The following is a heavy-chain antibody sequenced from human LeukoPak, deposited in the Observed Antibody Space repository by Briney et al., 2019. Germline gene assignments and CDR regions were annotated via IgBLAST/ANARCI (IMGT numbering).Heavy chain of an antibody. D-gene: IGHD1-14*01. Sequence: GGSVRLSCAASGFIFSDYYMTWVRQAPGKGLEWVANIKQDGSEKYYVDSVKGRFTISKDNAKASLYRQMNSLRAEDTAVYYCARGHRTSVGWFEPWGQGTLVTVSS. CDR1: GFIFSDYY. V-gene: IGHV3-7*01. J-gene: IGHJ5*02. CDR3: ARGHRTSVGWFEP. CDR2: IKQDGSEK.